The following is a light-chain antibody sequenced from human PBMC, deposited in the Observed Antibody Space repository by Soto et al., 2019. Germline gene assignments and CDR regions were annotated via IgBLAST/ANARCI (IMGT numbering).Light chain of an antibody. Sequence: QSALTQPASVSGSPGQSITISCTGTSSDVGSYYLVSWYQQHPGKAPKLMIYEGSKRPSGVSNRFSGSKPGNTASLTISGLQAEDEADYYCCSYAGGSTLYVFGTGTKLTVL. CDR3: CSYAGGSTLYV. V-gene: IGLV2-23*01. CDR1: SSDVGSYYL. CDR2: EGS. J-gene: IGLJ1*01.